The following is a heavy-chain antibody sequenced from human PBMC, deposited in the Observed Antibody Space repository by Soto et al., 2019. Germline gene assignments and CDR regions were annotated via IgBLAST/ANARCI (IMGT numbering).Heavy chain of an antibody. J-gene: IGHJ5*02. Sequence: QVLLEESGPGLVKPSQTLSLTCTVSGGSISSGDYYWSWIRQHPGKGLECIGYIYYTGSTYYNPTLQSRVIVSVDTSKNQFSLKLSSVTAADTAVYYCARTLRDGYNYGNWIDPWGQGTLVTVSS. D-gene: IGHD5-12*01. V-gene: IGHV4-31*03. CDR3: ARTLRDGYNYGNWIDP. CDR2: IYYTGST. CDR1: GGSISSGDYY.